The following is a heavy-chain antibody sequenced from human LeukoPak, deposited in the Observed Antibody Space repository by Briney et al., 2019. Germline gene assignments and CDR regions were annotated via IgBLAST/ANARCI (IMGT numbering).Heavy chain of an antibody. Sequence: KPSGSLSLTCAVSGGSISSSNWWRWVRQPPGKGLEWIGEIYQSGSPNYNPSLKSRVTISVDKSKNQFSLKLTSVTAADTAVYYCARDQGYSYGYFDFWGQGTLVTVSS. V-gene: IGHV4-4*02. J-gene: IGHJ4*02. CDR2: IYQSGSP. D-gene: IGHD5-18*01. CDR1: GGSISSSNW. CDR3: ARDQGYSYGYFDF.